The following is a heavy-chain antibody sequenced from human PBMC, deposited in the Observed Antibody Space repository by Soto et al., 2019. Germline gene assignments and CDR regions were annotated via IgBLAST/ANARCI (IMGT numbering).Heavy chain of an antibody. Sequence: GGSLRLSCAASGFTFSSYSMNWVRQAPGKGLEWVSYISSSSSTIYYADSVKGRFTISRDNAKNSLYLQMNSLRAEDTAVYCCARGFNWGSPLDFDYWGQGTLVTVSS. D-gene: IGHD7-27*01. J-gene: IGHJ4*02. V-gene: IGHV3-48*04. CDR2: ISSSSSTI. CDR1: GFTFSSYS. CDR3: ARGFNWGSPLDFDY.